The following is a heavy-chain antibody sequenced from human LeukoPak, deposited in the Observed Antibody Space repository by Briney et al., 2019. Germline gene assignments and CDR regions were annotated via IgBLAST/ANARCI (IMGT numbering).Heavy chain of an antibody. CDR1: GYTFTVYF. CDR2: INPNSGGT. CDR3: ARDLTLNY. V-gene: IGHV1-2*02. D-gene: IGHD3-9*01. J-gene: IGHJ4*02. Sequence: ASVKVSCRASGYTFTVYFMHWVRQAPGQGLEWMGWINPNSGGTNYAQKFQGRVTITKDTSISTAYMEFSRLTSDDTATDSCARDLTLNYWGQGTLVTVSS.